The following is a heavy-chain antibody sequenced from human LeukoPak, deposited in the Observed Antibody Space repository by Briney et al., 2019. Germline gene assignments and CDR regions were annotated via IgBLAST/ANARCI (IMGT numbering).Heavy chain of an antibody. D-gene: IGHD6-13*01. CDR2: ISAYNGNT. CDR3: ARVEQQLVGNWFDP. V-gene: IGHV1-18*01. Sequence: GASVKVSCKASGYTFTSYGISWVRQAPGQGLEWMGWISAYNGNTNYAQKPQGRVTMTTDTSTSTAYMELRSLRSDDTAVYYCARVEQQLVGNWFDPWGQGTLVTVSS. J-gene: IGHJ5*02. CDR1: GYTFTSYG.